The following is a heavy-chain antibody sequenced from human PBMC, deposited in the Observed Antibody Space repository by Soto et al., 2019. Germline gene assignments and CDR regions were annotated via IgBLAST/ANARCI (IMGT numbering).Heavy chain of an antibody. J-gene: IGHJ5*02. V-gene: IGHV3-30*18. Sequence: VQLVESGGGLVQPGGSLRLSCAASGFTFSSYGMHWVRQAPGKGLEWVAVISYDGSNKYYADSVKGRFTISRDNSKNTLYLQMNSLRAEDTAVYYCAKDGAGAVAGTWGQGTLVTVSS. D-gene: IGHD6-19*01. CDR3: AKDGAGAVAGT. CDR2: ISYDGSNK. CDR1: GFTFSSYG.